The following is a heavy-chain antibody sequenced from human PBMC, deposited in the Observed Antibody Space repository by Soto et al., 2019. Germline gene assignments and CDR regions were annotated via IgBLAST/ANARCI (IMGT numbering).Heavy chain of an antibody. D-gene: IGHD3-22*01. CDR1: GFTFSSYE. CDR2: ISSSGSTI. J-gene: IGHJ4*02. CDR3: ARLNYYDSSGYYDGADY. Sequence: PGGSLRLSCAAPGFTFSSYEMNWVRQAPGKGLEWVSYISSSGSTIYYADSVKGRFTISRDNAKNSLYLQMNSLRAEDTAVYYCARLNYYDSSGYYDGADYWGQGNLVTVSS. V-gene: IGHV3-48*03.